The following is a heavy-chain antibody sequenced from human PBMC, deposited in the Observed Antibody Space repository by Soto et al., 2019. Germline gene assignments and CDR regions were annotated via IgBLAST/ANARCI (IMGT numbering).Heavy chain of an antibody. CDR3: AKPPGYCSSTSCTFDY. J-gene: IGHJ4*02. Sequence: GGSLRLSCAASGFTFSSYAMSWVRQAPGKGLEWVSAISGSGGSTYYADSVKGRFTISRDNSKNTLYLQMNSLRAEDTAVYYCAKPPGYCSSTSCTFDYWGQGTLVTVSS. V-gene: IGHV3-23*01. CDR2: ISGSGGST. CDR1: GFTFSSYA. D-gene: IGHD2-2*01.